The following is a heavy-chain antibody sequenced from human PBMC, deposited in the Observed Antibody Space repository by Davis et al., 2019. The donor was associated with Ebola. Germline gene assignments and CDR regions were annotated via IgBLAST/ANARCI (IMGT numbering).Heavy chain of an antibody. CDR2: IKQDGSEK. J-gene: IGHJ6*02. D-gene: IGHD3-3*01. CDR1: GFTFNSYS. CDR3: ARDLLLEWLLCGMDV. Sequence: GESLKISCAASGFTFNSYSMTWVRQAPGKGLEWVANIKQDGSEKYYVDSVKGRFTISRDNAKNSLYLQMNSLRAEDTAVYYCARDLLLEWLLCGMDVWGQGTTVTVSS. V-gene: IGHV3-7*01.